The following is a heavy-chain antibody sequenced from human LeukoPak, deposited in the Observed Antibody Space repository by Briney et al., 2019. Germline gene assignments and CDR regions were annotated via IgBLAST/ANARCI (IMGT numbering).Heavy chain of an antibody. CDR2: VNREETGR. J-gene: IGHJ5*02. D-gene: IGHD2-15*01. Sequence: GGSLRLSCAASGFNFEISWMTWVRQAPGKGLEWVTNVNREETGRYYVDSVKGRFTTSRDNARSSLYLQMNSLKTEDTAVYYCARDVALRGDNWFDPWGQGTLVTVSS. V-gene: IGHV3-7*01. CDR3: ARDVALRGDNWFDP. CDR1: GFNFEISW.